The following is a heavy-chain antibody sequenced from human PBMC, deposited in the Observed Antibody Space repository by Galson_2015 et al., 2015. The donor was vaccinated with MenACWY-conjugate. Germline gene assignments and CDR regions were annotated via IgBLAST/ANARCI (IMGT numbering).Heavy chain of an antibody. J-gene: IGHJ4*02. Sequence: SLRLSCAASGFSLTTYAMSWVRQASGKGPEWVSGISGGGGGSTYYADFVKGRFAISKDNSKNTLYLQMNTLRAEDTAVYYCAKEAAVIGAPRFDNWGQGTLVTVSS. V-gene: IGHV3-23*01. CDR3: AKEAAVIGAPRFDN. CDR2: ISGGGGGST. CDR1: GFSLTTYA. D-gene: IGHD4-11*01.